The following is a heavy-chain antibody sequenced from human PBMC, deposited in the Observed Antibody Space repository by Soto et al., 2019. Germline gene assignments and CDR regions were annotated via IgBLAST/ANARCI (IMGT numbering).Heavy chain of an antibody. V-gene: IGHV1-3*01. Sequence: ASVKVSCKASGYTSTNYGMHWVRQAPGQRLEWMGWINAGSGNTKYSQKFQGRITITRDTSASTVYMELSSLRSEDTAVYYCARDSSRIAVAADAFDIWGQGTMVTVSS. CDR1: GYTSTNYG. D-gene: IGHD6-19*01. CDR2: INAGSGNT. CDR3: ARDSSRIAVAADAFDI. J-gene: IGHJ3*02.